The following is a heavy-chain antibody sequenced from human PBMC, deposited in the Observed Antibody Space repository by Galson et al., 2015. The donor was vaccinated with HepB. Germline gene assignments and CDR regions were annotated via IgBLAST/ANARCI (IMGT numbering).Heavy chain of an antibody. CDR2: INPSGGST. CDR3: ARDGEDYGDYLGYFQH. V-gene: IGHV1-46*03. D-gene: IGHD4-17*01. CDR1: GYTFTSYY. Sequence: SVKVSCKASGYTFTSYYMYWVRQAPGQGLEWMGIINPSGGSTDYAQKFQGRVTVTRDTSTSTVYMELSSLRSEDTAVYYCARDGEDYGDYLGYFQHWGQGTLVTVSS. J-gene: IGHJ1*01.